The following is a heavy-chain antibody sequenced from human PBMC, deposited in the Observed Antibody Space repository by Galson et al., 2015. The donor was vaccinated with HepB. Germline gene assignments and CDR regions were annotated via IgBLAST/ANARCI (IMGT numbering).Heavy chain of an antibody. D-gene: IGHD6-19*01. CDR1: GFIFSSYA. CDR2: FSGDGS. Sequence: CAASGFIFSSYAMSWVRQAPGEGLEWVSGFSGDGSYYAESVRGRFTISRDNSKNTLYLEMNSLRAEDTAQYYCAKARKVVAGNYFDSWGQGTLVTVSS. J-gene: IGHJ4*02. V-gene: IGHV3-23*01. CDR3: AKARKVVAGNYFDS.